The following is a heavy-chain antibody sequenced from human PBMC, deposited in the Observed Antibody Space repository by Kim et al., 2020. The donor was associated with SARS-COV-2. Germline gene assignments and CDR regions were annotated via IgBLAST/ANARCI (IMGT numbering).Heavy chain of an antibody. D-gene: IGHD3-3*01. J-gene: IGHJ5*02. Sequence: SETLSLTCTVSGGSISSSSYYWGWIRQPPGKGLEWIGSIYYSGSTYYNPSLKSRVTISVDTSKNQFSLKLSSVTAADTAVYYCARDRRFLEWPQGWFDPWGQGTLVTVSS. CDR3: ARDRRFLEWPQGWFDP. V-gene: IGHV4-39*07. CDR2: IYYSGST. CDR1: GGSISSSSYY.